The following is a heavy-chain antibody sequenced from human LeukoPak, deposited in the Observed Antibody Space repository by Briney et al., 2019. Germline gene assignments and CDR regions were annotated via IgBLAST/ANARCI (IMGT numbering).Heavy chain of an antibody. CDR3: ARDVGGAMTTVTTFDY. CDR1: GYTFTSYA. Sequence: ASVKVSCKASGYTFTSYAMHWVRQAPGQRLEWMGWTNAGNGNTKYSQKFQGRVTITRDTSASTAYMELSSLRSEDTAVYYCARDVGGAMTTVTTFDYWGQGTLVTVSS. CDR2: TNAGNGNT. D-gene: IGHD4-17*01. V-gene: IGHV1-3*01. J-gene: IGHJ4*02.